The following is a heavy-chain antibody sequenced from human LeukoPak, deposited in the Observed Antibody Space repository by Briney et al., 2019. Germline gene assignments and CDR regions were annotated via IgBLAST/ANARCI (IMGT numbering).Heavy chain of an antibody. Sequence: GGSLRLSCAASGFTFSSNSMNWVRQAPGKGLEWVSYISSSSSTIYYADSVKGRFTISRDNAKNSLYLQMNSLRAEDTAVYYCARDNQYCSGGSCYPGFFDYWGQGTLVTVSS. D-gene: IGHD2-15*01. J-gene: IGHJ4*02. CDR2: ISSSSSTI. V-gene: IGHV3-48*01. CDR1: GFTFSSNS. CDR3: ARDNQYCSGGSCYPGFFDY.